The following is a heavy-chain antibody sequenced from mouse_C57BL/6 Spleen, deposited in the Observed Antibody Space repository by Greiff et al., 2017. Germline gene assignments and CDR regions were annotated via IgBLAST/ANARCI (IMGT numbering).Heavy chain of an antibody. D-gene: IGHD3-3*01. Sequence: QVQLQQSGAELVRLGTSVKVSCKASGYAFTNYLIEWVKQRPGQGLEWIGVINPGSGGTNYNEKFKGKATLTADKSSSTAYMQLSSLTSEDSAVYFCARGGRPYYFDYWGQGTTLTVSS. CDR2: INPGSGGT. CDR1: GYAFTNYL. CDR3: ARGGRPYYFDY. J-gene: IGHJ2*01. V-gene: IGHV1-54*01.